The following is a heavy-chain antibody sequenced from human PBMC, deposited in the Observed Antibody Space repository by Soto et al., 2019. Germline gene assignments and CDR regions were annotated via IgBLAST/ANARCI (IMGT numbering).Heavy chain of an antibody. CDR2: LWYDGSNE. D-gene: IGHD6-13*01. CDR3: ARDPGSSWYPIDY. J-gene: IGHJ4*02. CDR1: GFTFSSYG. V-gene: IGHV3-33*01. Sequence: QVQLVESGGGVVQPGRSLRVSCAASGFTFSSYGMHWVRQAPGKGLEWVAVLWYDGSNEYYADSVKGRFTISRDNXKNTLYLQMNSLRAEDTAVYYCARDPGSSWYPIDYWGQGTLVTVSS.